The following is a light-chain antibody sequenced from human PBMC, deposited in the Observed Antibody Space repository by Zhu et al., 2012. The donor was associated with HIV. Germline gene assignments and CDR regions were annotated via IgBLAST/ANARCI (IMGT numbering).Light chain of an antibody. CDR1: QRVYTS. J-gene: IGKJ1*01. V-gene: IGKV1-5*03. CDR3: QQYSSYRT. Sequence: DIQMTQSPSTLSASVGDRVTITCRPSQRVYTSLAWYQQKPGKAPKLLIYEASNLERGVASRFSGSGSETEFTFTINNLQPDDSAIYYCQQYSSYRTFGQGTKVEIK. CDR2: EAS.